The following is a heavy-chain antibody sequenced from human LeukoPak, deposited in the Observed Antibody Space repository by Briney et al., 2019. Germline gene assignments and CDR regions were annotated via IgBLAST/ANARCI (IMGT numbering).Heavy chain of an antibody. V-gene: IGHV1-8*03. D-gene: IGHD3-10*02. CDR2: MNPNNGNT. J-gene: IGHJ4*02. CDR3: ARGRACSDY. Sequence: ASVKVSCKASGYTFTTYDISWVRQATGQGLEWMGWMNPNNGNTGYAQKFQGRATITRNTSVSTAYMELNSLRSEDTAVYYCARGRACSDYWGQGTLVTVSS. CDR1: GYTFTTYD.